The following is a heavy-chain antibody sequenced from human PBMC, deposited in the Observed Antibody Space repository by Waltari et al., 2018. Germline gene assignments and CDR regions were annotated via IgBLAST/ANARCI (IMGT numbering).Heavy chain of an antibody. D-gene: IGHD6-13*01. CDR2: IYYSGST. J-gene: IGHJ4*02. CDR1: GGSISSSSYY. Sequence: QLQLQESGPGLVKPSETLSLTCTVSGGSISSSSYYWGWIRQPPGKGLEWIGSIYYSGSTYSNPSLKSRVTISVDTSKNQFSLKLSSVTAADTAVYYCARDPAAASRRFDYWGQGTLVTVSS. V-gene: IGHV4-39*07. CDR3: ARDPAAASRRFDY.